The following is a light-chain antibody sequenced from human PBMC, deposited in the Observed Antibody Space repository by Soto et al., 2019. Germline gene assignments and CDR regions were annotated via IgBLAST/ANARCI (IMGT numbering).Light chain of an antibody. V-gene: IGKV1-27*01. CDR3: QRYNSAPPYT. CDR2: AAS. Sequence: DIQMTQSPSSLSASVGDRVTITCRASQGIGNYLAWYQQKPGKVPKLLIYAASTLQSGVPSRFSGSGSGTDFTLTISSLQPEDFAPYYCQRYNSAPPYTFGQGTKLEIK. J-gene: IGKJ2*01. CDR1: QGIGNY.